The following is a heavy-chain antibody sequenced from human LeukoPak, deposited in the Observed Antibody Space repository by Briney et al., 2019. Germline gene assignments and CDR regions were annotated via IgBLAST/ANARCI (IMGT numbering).Heavy chain of an antibody. Sequence: ASVKVSCKASGYTFTSYDINWVRQATGQGLEWMGWMNPNSGNTGYAQKFQGRVTMTRNTSISTAYMELSSLRSEDTAVYYCARARRGVQFGEDYYCYYMDVWGKGTTVTVSS. CDR3: ARARRGVQFGEDYYCYYMDV. J-gene: IGHJ6*03. CDR2: MNPNSGNT. CDR1: GYTFTSYD. D-gene: IGHD3-10*01. V-gene: IGHV1-8*01.